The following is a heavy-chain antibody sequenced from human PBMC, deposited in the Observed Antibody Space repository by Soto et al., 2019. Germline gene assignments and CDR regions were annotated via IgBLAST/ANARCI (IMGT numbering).Heavy chain of an antibody. D-gene: IGHD6-13*01. CDR3: VKDESINWYSGHFRH. V-gene: IGHV3-23*01. J-gene: IGHJ1*01. CDR1: GFTFSSYA. CDR2: ISDSGGST. Sequence: PGGSLRLSCAASGFTFSSYAMSWVRQAPGKGLEWVSGISDSGGSTYYADSVKGRFAISRDNAKNSLHLQMNSLRAEDTAFYYCVKDESINWYSGHFRHWGQGTLVTVSS.